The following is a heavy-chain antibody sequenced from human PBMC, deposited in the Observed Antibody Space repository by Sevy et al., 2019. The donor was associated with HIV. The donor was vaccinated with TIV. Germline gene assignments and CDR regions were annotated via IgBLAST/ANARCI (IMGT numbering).Heavy chain of an antibody. CDR3: ARDPVYYGSGSYVDNYYGMDV. D-gene: IGHD3-10*01. CDR1: GFTFSSYG. V-gene: IGHV3-33*01. Sequence: GGSLRLSCAASGFTFSSYGMHWVRQAPGKGLEWVAVIWYDGSNKYYADSVKGRFTISRDNSKNTLYLQMNSLRAEDTVVYYCARDPVYYGSGSYVDNYYGMDVWGQGTTVTVSS. CDR2: IWYDGSNK. J-gene: IGHJ6*02.